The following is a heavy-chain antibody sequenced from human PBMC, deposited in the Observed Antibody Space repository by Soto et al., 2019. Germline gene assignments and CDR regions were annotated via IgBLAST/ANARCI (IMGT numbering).Heavy chain of an antibody. CDR3: ARDCTSTSCYRKDAFDI. D-gene: IGHD2-2*01. CDR1: GYTFISYG. J-gene: IGHJ3*02. CDR2: ISTYNGST. Sequence: ASVKVSSTASGYTFISYGINWVRQAPGQGLEWMGWISTYNGSTSYAETFQGRVTMTRDTSTTTVYMELSSLRSEDTAVYYCARDCTSTSCYRKDAFDIWGQGTKVTVS. V-gene: IGHV1-18*01.